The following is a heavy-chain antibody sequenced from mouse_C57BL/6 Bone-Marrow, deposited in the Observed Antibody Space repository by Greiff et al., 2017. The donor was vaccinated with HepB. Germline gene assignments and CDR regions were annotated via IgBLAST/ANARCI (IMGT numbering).Heavy chain of an antibody. CDR1: GFNIKNTY. CDR2: IDPANGDT. V-gene: IGHV14-3*01. J-gene: IGHJ4*01. CDR3: ARSHYYAMDY. Sequence: VQLQQSVAELVRPGASVKLSCTASGFNIKNTYMPWVKQRPEQGLEWIGRIDPANGDTKYAPKFQGKATITADTSSNTAYLQLSSLTSEDTAIYYCARSHYYAMDYWGQGTSVTVSS.